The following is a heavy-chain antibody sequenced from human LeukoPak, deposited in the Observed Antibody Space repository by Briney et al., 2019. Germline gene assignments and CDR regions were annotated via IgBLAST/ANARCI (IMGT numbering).Heavy chain of an antibody. J-gene: IGHJ4*02. CDR1: GGSISSGSCY. D-gene: IGHD7-27*01. V-gene: IGHV4-61*02. CDR2: IYTSGST. Sequence: SETLSLTCTVSGGSISSGSCYWSWIRQPAGKGLEWIGRIYTSGSTNYNPSLKSRVTISVDTSKNHFSLKLSSVTAADTAVYYCARELLTGFDYWGQGTLVTVSS. CDR3: ARELLTGFDY.